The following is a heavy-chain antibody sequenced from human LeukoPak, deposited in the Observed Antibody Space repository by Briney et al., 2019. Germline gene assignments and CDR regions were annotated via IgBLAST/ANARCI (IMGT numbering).Heavy chain of an antibody. J-gene: IGHJ4*02. CDR1: GFTFSSYA. V-gene: IGHV3-66*01. CDR3: ARVQSRGYFDY. Sequence: GGSLRLSCAASGFTFSSYAMSWVRQAPGKGLEWVSVIYSGGSTYYADSVKGRFTISRDNSKNTLYLQMNSLRAEDTAVYYCARVQSRGYFDYWGQGTLVTVSS. CDR2: IYSGGST.